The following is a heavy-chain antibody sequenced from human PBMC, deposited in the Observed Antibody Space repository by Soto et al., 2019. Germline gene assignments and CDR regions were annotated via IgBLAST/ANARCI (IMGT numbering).Heavy chain of an antibody. D-gene: IGHD4-17*01. Sequence: SETLSLTCTVSGGSISSYYWSWIRQPPGKGLEWIGYIYYSGSTNYNPSLKSRVTISVDTSKNQFSLKLSSVTAADTAVYYCARDGSGHGDFPYFDYWGQGTLVTVSS. CDR2: IYYSGST. J-gene: IGHJ4*02. V-gene: IGHV4-59*01. CDR1: GGSISSYY. CDR3: ARDGSGHGDFPYFDY.